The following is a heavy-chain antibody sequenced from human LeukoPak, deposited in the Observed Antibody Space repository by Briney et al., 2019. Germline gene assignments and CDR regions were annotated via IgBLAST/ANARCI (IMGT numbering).Heavy chain of an antibody. J-gene: IGHJ4*02. CDR3: ARGARAGYNLEPFDY. CDR2: IYYSGST. CDR1: GGSISSSSYY. V-gene: IGHV4-39*07. Sequence: SETLSLTCTVSGGSISSSSYYWGWIRQPPGKGLEWLGSIYYSGSTKYNPSLKSRVTISVDTSKNQFSLKLSSVTAADTAVYYCARGARAGYNLEPFDYWGQGTLVTVSS. D-gene: IGHD5-24*01.